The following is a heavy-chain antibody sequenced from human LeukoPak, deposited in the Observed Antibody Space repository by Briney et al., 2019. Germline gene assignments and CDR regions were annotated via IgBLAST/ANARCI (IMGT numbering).Heavy chain of an antibody. J-gene: IGHJ5*02. CDR3: ARDPGRLGFGDQNWFDP. V-gene: IGHV1-69*05. Sequence: GASVKVSCKASGYTFTSYDINWVRQAPGQGLEWMGGIIPIFGTANYAQKFQGRVTITTDESTSTAYMELSSLRSEDTAVYYCARDPGRLGFGDQNWFDPWGQGTLVTVSS. CDR2: IIPIFGTA. D-gene: IGHD3-10*01. CDR1: GYTFTSYD.